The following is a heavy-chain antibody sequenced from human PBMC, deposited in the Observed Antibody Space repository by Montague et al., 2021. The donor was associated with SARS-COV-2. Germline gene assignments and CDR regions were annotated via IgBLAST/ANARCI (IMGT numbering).Heavy chain of an antibody. CDR1: GFTFGGYD. CDR3: ARGGEWSSSSLPDY. J-gene: IGHJ4*02. CDR2: IGIGGDT. V-gene: IGHV3-13*04. Sequence: SLRLSCAASGFTFGGYDMNWVRQAPGKGLEWVSAIGIGGDTYYLGSVKGRFIISRENAKNSLYLQMNSLRVGDTVVYYCARGGEWSSSSLPDYWGQGTLVTVSS. D-gene: IGHD6-6*01.